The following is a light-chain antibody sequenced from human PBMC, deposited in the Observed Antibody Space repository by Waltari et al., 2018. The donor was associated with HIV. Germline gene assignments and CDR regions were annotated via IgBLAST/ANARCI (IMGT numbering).Light chain of an antibody. V-gene: IGLV2-14*03. Sequence: QSALTQPASVSGSPGQSITLSCTGASSDVGRYNYVSWYQHHPGKAPKLIIYDVSNLPSGVSNRFSGSKSGTTASLTISGRQAEDEADYYCSSYTSSRTVVFGGGTKLTVL. CDR2: DVS. CDR1: SSDVGRYNY. CDR3: SSYTSSRTVV. J-gene: IGLJ2*01.